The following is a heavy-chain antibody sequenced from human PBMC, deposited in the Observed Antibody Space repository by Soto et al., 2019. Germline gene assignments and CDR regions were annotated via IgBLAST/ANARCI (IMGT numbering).Heavy chain of an antibody. CDR2: ISYNGINK. CDR3: GRDREALAGPRGGAY. J-gene: IGHJ2*01. V-gene: IGHV3-30-3*01. Sequence: AGGSLRLCCAASGFTFSSYAMHWVRQAPGKGLEWVAVISYNGINKYYADSVKGRFTISXXXXXXTXYXQXXXPRAXDTAVYYYGRDREALAGPRGGAYGGR. CDR1: GFTFSSYA. D-gene: IGHD6-19*01.